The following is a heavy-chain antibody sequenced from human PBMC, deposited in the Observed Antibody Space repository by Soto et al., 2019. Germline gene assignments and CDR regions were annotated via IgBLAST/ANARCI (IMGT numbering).Heavy chain of an antibody. V-gene: IGHV1-58*01. CDR1: GFTFRSSA. D-gene: IGHD3-22*01. CDR3: ASTRYSDNSASAY. CDR2: LVVGTGNT. J-gene: IGHJ4*02. Sequence: ASVKVSCKTSGFTFRSSAVQWVRQARGQRLEWIGWLVVGTGNTNYAQKFQQRVTISSDTSRNQFSLKLSSVTAADTAVYYCASTRYSDNSASAYWGRGTLVTVSS.